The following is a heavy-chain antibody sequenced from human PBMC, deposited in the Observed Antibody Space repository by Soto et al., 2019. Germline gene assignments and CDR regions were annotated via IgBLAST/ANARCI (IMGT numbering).Heavy chain of an antibody. CDR3: ARAGVLWFGELSLYGMDV. CDR2: IYDSGST. J-gene: IGHJ6*02. D-gene: IGHD3-10*01. CDR1: GGSISSYY. Sequence: SETLSLTCTVSGGSISSYYWSWIRQPPGKGLEWIGYIYDSGSTNYNPSFKSRITISVDTSKNQFSLKLSSVTAADTAVYYCARAGVLWFGELSLYGMDVWGQGTTVTVSS. V-gene: IGHV4-59*01.